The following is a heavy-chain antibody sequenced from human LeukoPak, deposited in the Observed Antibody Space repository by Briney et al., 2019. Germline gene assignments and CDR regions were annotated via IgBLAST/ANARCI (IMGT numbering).Heavy chain of an antibody. CDR2: IVGSGGST. CDR1: GFTFSNYA. CDR3: SKWGDYDVLTGYYDSDF. J-gene: IGHJ4*02. Sequence: GGSLRLSCAASGFTFSNYAMSWVRQAPGKGLEWVSAIVGSGGSTYYADSVKGRFSISRDNSKNTLFLQMNSVRVEDTALYYCSKWGDYDVLTGYYDSDFWGQRTLVSVSS. V-gene: IGHV3-23*01. D-gene: IGHD3-9*01.